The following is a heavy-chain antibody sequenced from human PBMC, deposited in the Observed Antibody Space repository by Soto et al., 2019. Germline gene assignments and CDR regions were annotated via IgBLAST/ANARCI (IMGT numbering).Heavy chain of an antibody. V-gene: IGHV5-51*01. J-gene: IGHJ4*02. CDR1: GYSFTSYW. Sequence: GESLKISCQGSGYSFTSYWLGWVGQVPGKGLEWMGVIYPGDSDTRYSPSFQGQVTISADKSISTAYQKWSSLKASDTAMYYCARREYYDSSGYFIPHYYFDYWGQGTLVTVSS. CDR3: ARREYYDSSGYFIPHYYFDY. D-gene: IGHD3-22*01. CDR2: IYPGDSDT.